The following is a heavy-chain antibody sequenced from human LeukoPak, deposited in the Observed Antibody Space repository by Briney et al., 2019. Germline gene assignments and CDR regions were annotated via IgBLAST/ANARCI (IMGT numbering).Heavy chain of an antibody. CDR1: GYSFINYW. CDR3: ARRHCSSTSCYTGLYYFDY. CDR2: IYPGDSDT. Sequence: GESLKISCKGSGYSFINYWIGWVRQMPGEGLEWMGIIYPGDSDTRYSPSFQGQVTISADKSISTAYLQWSSLKASDTAMYYCARRHCSSTSCYTGLYYFDYWGQGTLVTVSS. J-gene: IGHJ4*02. V-gene: IGHV5-51*01. D-gene: IGHD2-2*02.